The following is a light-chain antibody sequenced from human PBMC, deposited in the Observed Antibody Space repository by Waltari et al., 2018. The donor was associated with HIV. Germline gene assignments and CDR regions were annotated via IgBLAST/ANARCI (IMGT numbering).Light chain of an antibody. CDR1: SSDVGGYNF. CDR3: CSYVETYILI. CDR2: EVN. J-gene: IGLJ2*01. Sequence: QSALTQPPSASGSPGQSVTISSTGTSSDVGGYNFVSWYQQHPGKAPKRMIYEVNKRPSGVPDRFSASKSGNTASLTISGLQAEDEADYYCCSYVETYILIFGGGTKVTVL. V-gene: IGLV2-8*01.